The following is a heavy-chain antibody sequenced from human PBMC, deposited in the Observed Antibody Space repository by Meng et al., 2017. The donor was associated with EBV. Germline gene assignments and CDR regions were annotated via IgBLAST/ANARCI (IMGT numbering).Heavy chain of an antibody. Sequence: QGALVQSGAGVNKPGASVKVSCKASGYTFTGYYMHWVRQAPGQGLEWMGRINPNSGGTNYAQKFQGRVTMTRDTSISTAYMELSRLRSDDTAVYYCARVGIAVAGTGDYWGQGTLVTVSS. J-gene: IGHJ4*02. CDR1: GYTFTGYY. CDR2: INPNSGGT. D-gene: IGHD6-19*01. CDR3: ARVGIAVAGTGDY. V-gene: IGHV1-2*06.